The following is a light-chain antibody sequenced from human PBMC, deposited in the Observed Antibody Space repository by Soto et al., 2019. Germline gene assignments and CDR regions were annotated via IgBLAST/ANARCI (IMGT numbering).Light chain of an antibody. Sequence: DIQLTQSPPSLSASVADRVTITCRASQSISTYLNWYQQKPGKAPKLLIYAASTLQSGVPSRFSGSGSGTDFTLIFSSLQTEDFATFYCQQSYNIPITFGQGTRLEIK. CDR3: QQSYNIPIT. CDR2: AAS. CDR1: QSISTY. J-gene: IGKJ5*01. V-gene: IGKV1-39*01.